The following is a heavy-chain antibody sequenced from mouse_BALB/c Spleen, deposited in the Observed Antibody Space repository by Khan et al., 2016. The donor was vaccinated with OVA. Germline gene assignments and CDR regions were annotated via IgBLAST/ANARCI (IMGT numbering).Heavy chain of an antibody. CDR2: ISSGSSTI. CDR3: ARRRIYDGYYGGAMDY. V-gene: IGHV5-17*02. CDR1: EFTFSGFG. D-gene: IGHD2-3*01. Sequence: VELVESGGGLVQPGGSRKLSCAASEFTFSGFGMHWVRQAPEKGLEWVAYISSGSSTIYYADTVKGRFTLSRDNPKNTLVLQMTRLRSEGTAMYYCARRRIYDGYYGGAMDYWGQGTSVTVSS. J-gene: IGHJ4*01.